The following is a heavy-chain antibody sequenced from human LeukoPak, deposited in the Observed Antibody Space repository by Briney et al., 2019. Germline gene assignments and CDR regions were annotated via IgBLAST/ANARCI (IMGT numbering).Heavy chain of an antibody. CDR3: ARDRQYYDFWTFDY. D-gene: IGHD3-3*01. Sequence: GGSLRLSCAASGFTFSSYWMSWVRQAPGKGLESVANIKQDGSEKYYVDSVKGRFTISRDNAKNSLYLQMNSLRAEDTAVYYCARDRQYYDFWTFDYWGQGTLVTVSS. CDR1: GFTFSSYW. CDR2: IKQDGSEK. V-gene: IGHV3-7*01. J-gene: IGHJ4*02.